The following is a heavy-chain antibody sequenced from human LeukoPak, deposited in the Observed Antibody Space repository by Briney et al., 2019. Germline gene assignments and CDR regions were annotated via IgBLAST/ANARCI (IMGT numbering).Heavy chain of an antibody. Sequence: PGGSLRLSCAASGFPFSSDAMSWVRQAPGKGLEWVSAVSYTGGMTYYADSVKGRFTISRDNSKNTLYLQMNGLRAEDTAVYYCAKDGRSDLGDHHEYFDYWGQGTLVTVSS. CDR1: GFPFSSDA. J-gene: IGHJ4*02. V-gene: IGHV3-23*01. D-gene: IGHD4-17*01. CDR3: AKDGRSDLGDHHEYFDY. CDR2: VSYTGGMT.